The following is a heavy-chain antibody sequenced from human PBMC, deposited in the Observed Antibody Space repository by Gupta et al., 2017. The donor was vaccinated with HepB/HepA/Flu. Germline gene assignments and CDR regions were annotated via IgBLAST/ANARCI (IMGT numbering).Heavy chain of an antibody. CDR3: ARLPIVVVPAAMRYGFDD. J-gene: IGHJ4*01. V-gene: IGHV4-34*01. CDR2: IHHSGST. Sequence: QVHLQQWGAGLCKPSETLSLPCAVYGGSFSGYYWSWIRQPPGKGLEWLGVIHHSGSTKSKPSCTSLGAIAVDTSEKQVARKLRSVTTAHPVVSEGARLPIVVVPAAMRYGFDDGCHLTMVTVYS. D-gene: IGHD2-2*01. CDR1: GGSFSGYY.